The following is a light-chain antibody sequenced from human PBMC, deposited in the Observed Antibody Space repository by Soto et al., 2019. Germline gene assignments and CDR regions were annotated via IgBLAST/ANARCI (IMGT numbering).Light chain of an antibody. CDR1: SSDVGGYNY. CDR3: SSYTSSSTYV. Sequence: QSALAQPASVSGSPGQSITISCTGTSSDVGGYNYVSWYQHHPGKAPKLMMYDVNNRPSGVSNRFSGSKSGNTASLIISGLQAADEADYYCSSYTSSSTYVFGTGTKLTVL. CDR2: DVN. V-gene: IGLV2-14*03. J-gene: IGLJ1*01.